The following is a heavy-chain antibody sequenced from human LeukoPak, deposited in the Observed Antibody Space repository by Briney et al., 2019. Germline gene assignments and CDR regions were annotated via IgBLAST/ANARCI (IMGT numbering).Heavy chain of an antibody. CDR2: IYHSGST. V-gene: IGHV4-38-2*02. D-gene: IGHD3-3*01. J-gene: IGHJ4*02. CDR3: ARGFLETTGRD. CDR1: GYSISSGYY. Sequence: SETLSLTCTVSGYSISSGYYWGWIRQPPGKGLEWIGSIYHSGSTYYNPSLKSRVTISVDTSKNQFSLKLSSVTAADTAVYYCARGFLETTGRDWGQETLVTVSS.